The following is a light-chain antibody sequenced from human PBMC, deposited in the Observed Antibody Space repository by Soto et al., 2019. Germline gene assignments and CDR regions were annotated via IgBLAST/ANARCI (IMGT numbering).Light chain of an antibody. J-gene: IGKJ4*01. Sequence: EIQMTKSPSSMSSSVGDRVTITCQASQDISRYLNWYQHKPGKAPKLLIDDASNLETRVPSRFSGSGSGTDFTFTISSLQPEDIATYYCQQYDDLPRTFGGGTKVDNK. V-gene: IGKV1-33*01. CDR3: QQYDDLPRT. CDR1: QDISRY. CDR2: DAS.